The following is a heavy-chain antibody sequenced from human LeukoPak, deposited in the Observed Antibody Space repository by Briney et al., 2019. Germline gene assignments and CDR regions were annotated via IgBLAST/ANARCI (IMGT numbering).Heavy chain of an antibody. CDR2: IKSDGTQN. J-gene: IGHJ6*02. Sequence: PGGSLRLSCVASGFTFSSYWMTWVRQAPGKGLEWVANIKSDGTQNYYVDSVKGRFTISRDNAKNSLYLQMNSLRAEETAVYYCARLRPYSSSWYAYYGMDDWGQGTTVTVSS. CDR3: ARLRPYSSSWYAYYGMDD. V-gene: IGHV3-7*04. CDR1: GFTFSSYW. D-gene: IGHD6-13*01.